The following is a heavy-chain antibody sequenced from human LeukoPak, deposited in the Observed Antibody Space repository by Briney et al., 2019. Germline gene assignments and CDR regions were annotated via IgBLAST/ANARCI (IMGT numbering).Heavy chain of an antibody. V-gene: IGHV7-4-1*02. D-gene: IGHD6-13*01. CDR3: ARDLYSSSWPDGWFDP. Sequence: ASVKVSCKASGYTFTSYAMNWVRQAPGQGLEWMGWINTNTGNPTYAQGLTGRFVFSLDTSVSTAYLQISSLKAEDTAVYYCARDLYSSSWPDGWFDPWGQGTLVTVSS. CDR2: INTNTGNP. J-gene: IGHJ5*02. CDR1: GYTFTSYA.